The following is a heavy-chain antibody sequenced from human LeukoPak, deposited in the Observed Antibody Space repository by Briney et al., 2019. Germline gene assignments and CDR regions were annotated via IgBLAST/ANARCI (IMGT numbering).Heavy chain of an antibody. CDR2: ISSKSSYT. CDR1: GFTFSDYS. D-gene: IGHD3-9*01. Sequence: GGSLRLSCAASGFTFSDYSMTWIRQAPGKGLEYISHISSKSSYTNYADSVKGRFTISRDNAKNSLSLQMKSLRAEDTAVYYCARADILPGYYAPDYWGQGTLVTVSS. V-gene: IGHV3-11*05. CDR3: ARADILPGYYAPDY. J-gene: IGHJ4*02.